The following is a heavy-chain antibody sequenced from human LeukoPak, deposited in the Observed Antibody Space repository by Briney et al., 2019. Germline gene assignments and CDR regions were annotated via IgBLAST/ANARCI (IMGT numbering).Heavy chain of an antibody. CDR2: IRNDGHNQ. Sequence: GGSLRLSCAASGFTFSTYGMHWVRQAPGKGLEWVAFIRNDGHNQYYGHSVKGRFTISRDNSKNTVFLQMNGLRAEDTAVYYCAKGTPGYSGYDPLDYWGQETLVTVSS. J-gene: IGHJ4*02. CDR3: AKGTPGYSGYDPLDY. CDR1: GFTFSTYG. V-gene: IGHV3-30*02. D-gene: IGHD5-12*01.